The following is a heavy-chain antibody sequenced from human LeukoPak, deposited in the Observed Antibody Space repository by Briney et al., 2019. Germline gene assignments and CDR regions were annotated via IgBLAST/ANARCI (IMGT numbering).Heavy chain of an antibody. CDR1: GGTFSSYA. D-gene: IGHD3-9*01. J-gene: IGHJ6*03. CDR3: ARNDILTGYYGNYYYYYMDV. Sequence: ASVKVSCKASGGTFSSYAISWVRQAPGQGLEWMGGIIPIFGTANYAQKFQGRVTITADESTSTAYMELSSLRSEDTAVYYCARNDILTGYYGNYYYYYMDVWGKGTTVTISS. V-gene: IGHV1-69*13. CDR2: IIPIFGTA.